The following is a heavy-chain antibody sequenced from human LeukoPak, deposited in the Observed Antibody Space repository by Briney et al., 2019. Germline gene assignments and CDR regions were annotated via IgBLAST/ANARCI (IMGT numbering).Heavy chain of an antibody. CDR2: IYTSGST. J-gene: IGHJ4*02. CDR3: ARDPRTIFGVVIFDY. D-gene: IGHD3-3*01. Sequence: SETLSLTCTVSGGSISSYYWSWIRQPAGKGLEWIGRIYTSGSTNYNPSLKSRVTMSVDTSKNQFSLKLSSVTAADTAVYYCARDPRTIFGVVIFDYWGQGTLVTVSS. V-gene: IGHV4-4*07. CDR1: GGSISSYY.